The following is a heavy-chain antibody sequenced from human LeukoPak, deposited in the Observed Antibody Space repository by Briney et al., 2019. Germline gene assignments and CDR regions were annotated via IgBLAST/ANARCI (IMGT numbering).Heavy chain of an antibody. CDR3: PSFDNWNDGFDP. Sequence: GGSLRLSCAASGFTFSSYNMNWVRQAPGKGLEWVSSISSSSSYIYYADSVKGRFTISKDNAKNSLYLQMNSLRAEDTAVDYCPSFDNWNDGFDPWGQGTLVTVSS. V-gene: IGHV3-21*01. CDR2: ISSSSSYI. D-gene: IGHD1-20*01. J-gene: IGHJ5*02. CDR1: GFTFSSYN.